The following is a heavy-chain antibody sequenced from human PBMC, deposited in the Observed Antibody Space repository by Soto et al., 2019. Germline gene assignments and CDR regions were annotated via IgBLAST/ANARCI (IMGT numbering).Heavy chain of an antibody. CDR1: VYTFTAYY. J-gene: IGHJ4*02. Sequence: QGQLVQSGAEVKKLGASVKVSCKASVYTFTAYYIHWVRQAPGQGLEWLGWINPNSGDTNYAQRFQGWVTMTGDTSVSTAYMDLTRLRSDDTAVYYCARGGYTYGYGLDYWGQGTLVTVSS. V-gene: IGHV1-2*04. D-gene: IGHD5-18*01. CDR3: ARGGYTYGYGLDY. CDR2: INPNSGDT.